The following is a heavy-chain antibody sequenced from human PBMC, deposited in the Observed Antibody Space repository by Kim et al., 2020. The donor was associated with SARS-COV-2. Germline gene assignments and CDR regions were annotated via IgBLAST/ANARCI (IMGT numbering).Heavy chain of an antibody. Sequence: VKSRFTISRDNAKNSLYLQMNSLRAEDTALYYGARDGVEQQERGYCYMDVWGKGTTVTVAS. CDR3: ARDGVEQQERGYCYMDV. V-gene: IGHV3-9*01. J-gene: IGHJ6*03. D-gene: IGHD6-13*01.